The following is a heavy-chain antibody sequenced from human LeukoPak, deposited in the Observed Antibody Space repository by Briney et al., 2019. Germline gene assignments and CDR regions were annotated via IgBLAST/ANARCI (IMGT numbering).Heavy chain of an antibody. Sequence: GGSLRLSCAPSGFNFGDYALNWVRQAPGKGLEWVSYISNSGATIYYADSVKGRFTISRDNAKSSLFLQMNSLRAEDTGVYYCARATFSSSGQSFWGQGTLVTVSS. CDR2: ISNSGATI. CDR3: ARATFSSSGQSF. D-gene: IGHD6-13*01. CDR1: GFNFGDYA. V-gene: IGHV3-48*03. J-gene: IGHJ4*02.